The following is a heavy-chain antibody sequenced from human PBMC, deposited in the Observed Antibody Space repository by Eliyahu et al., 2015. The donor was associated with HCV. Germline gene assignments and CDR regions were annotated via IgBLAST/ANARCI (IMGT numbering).Heavy chain of an antibody. Sequence: EELLVXSGGGXVQPGGSLXXSCAASGFTSPYWXSWVRQAPGKGLEWLANINVGGXAKYYVDSVKGRFTISRDNAKNSLYLQMNSLRAEDTAVYYCARDFNWGWMHWGQGALVTVSS. CDR2: INVGGXAK. CDR1: GFTSPYW. D-gene: IGHD7-27*01. CDR3: ARDFNWGWMH. J-gene: IGHJ4*02. V-gene: IGHV3-7*03.